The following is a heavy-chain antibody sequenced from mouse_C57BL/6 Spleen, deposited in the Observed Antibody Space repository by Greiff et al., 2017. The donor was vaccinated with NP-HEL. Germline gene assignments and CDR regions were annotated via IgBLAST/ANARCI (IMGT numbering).Heavy chain of an antibody. Sequence: QVQLKQPGAELVKPGASVKLSCKASGYTFTSYWMQWVNQRPGQGLEWIGEIDPSASYTNYNQKFKGKATLNVDTSSSTAYMQLSSLTSEDSAVYYCARSTTVVCDYWGQGTTLTVSS. CDR3: ARSTTVVCDY. J-gene: IGHJ2*01. V-gene: IGHV1-50*01. CDR1: GYTFTSYW. CDR2: IDPSASYT. D-gene: IGHD1-1*01.